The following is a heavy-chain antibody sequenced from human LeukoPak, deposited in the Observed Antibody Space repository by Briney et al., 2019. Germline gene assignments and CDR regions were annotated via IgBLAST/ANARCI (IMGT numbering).Heavy chain of an antibody. D-gene: IGHD1-26*01. J-gene: IGHJ4*02. CDR1: GGSISSGSYY. CDR3: ARGWREPLYYFDY. Sequence: PSQTLSLTCTVSGGSISSGSYYWSWIRQPAGKGLEWIGRIYTSGSTNYNPSLKSRVTISVDTSKNQFSLKLSSVTAADTAVYHCARGWREPLYYFDYWGQGTLVTVSS. CDR2: IYTSGST. V-gene: IGHV4-61*02.